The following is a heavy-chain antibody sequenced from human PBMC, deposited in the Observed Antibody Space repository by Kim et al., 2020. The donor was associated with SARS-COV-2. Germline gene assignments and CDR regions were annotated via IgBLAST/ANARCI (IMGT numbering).Heavy chain of an antibody. CDR1: GFTFSSYA. CDR3: ATGTTGPLTYYFDY. V-gene: IGHV3-30*04. J-gene: IGHJ4*02. Sequence: GGSLRLSCAASGFTFSSYAMHWVRQAPGKGLEWVAVISYDGSNKYYADSVKGRFTISRDNSKNTLYLQMNSLRAEDTAVYYCATGTTGPLTYYFDYWGQGTLVTVSS. CDR2: ISYDGSNK. D-gene: IGHD1-1*01.